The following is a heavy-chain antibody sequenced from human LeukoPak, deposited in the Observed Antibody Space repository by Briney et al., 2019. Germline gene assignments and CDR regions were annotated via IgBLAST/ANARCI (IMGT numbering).Heavy chain of an antibody. CDR2: IWYDGSNK. Sequence: GGSLRLSCAASGFTFSSYGMHWVRQAPGKGLEWVAVIWYDGSNKYYADSVKGRFTTSRDNSKNTLYLQMNSLRAEDTAVYYCARDSLEWLFFLDYWGQGTLVTVSS. CDR1: GFTFSSYG. J-gene: IGHJ4*02. V-gene: IGHV3-33*01. D-gene: IGHD3-3*01. CDR3: ARDSLEWLFFLDY.